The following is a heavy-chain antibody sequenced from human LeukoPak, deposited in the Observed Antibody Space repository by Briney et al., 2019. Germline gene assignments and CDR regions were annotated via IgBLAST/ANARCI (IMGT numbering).Heavy chain of an antibody. CDR1: GGSISSDGYY. Sequence: PSQTLSLTCTVSGGSISSDGYYWSWIRQPPGKGLEWIGYIYHSGTTYYNPSLKSRVTISVDRSKNQFSLKLSSVTAADTAVYYCARDAGSSGWGDAFDIWGQGTVVIVSS. V-gene: IGHV4-30-2*01. CDR3: ARDAGSSGWGDAFDI. CDR2: IYHSGTT. D-gene: IGHD6-19*01. J-gene: IGHJ3*02.